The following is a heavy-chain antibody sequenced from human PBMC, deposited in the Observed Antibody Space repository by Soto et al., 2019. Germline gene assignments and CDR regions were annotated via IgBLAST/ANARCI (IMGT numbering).Heavy chain of an antibody. V-gene: IGHV3-30-3*01. Sequence: GGSLRLSCAASGFTFSSYAMHWVRQAPGKGLEWVAVISYDGSNKYYADSVKGRFTISRDNSKNTLYLQMNSLRAEDTAVYYCAGGYGDPRYYYGMDVWGQGTTVTVSS. CDR2: ISYDGSNK. CDR1: GFTFSSYA. CDR3: AGGYGDPRYYYGMDV. J-gene: IGHJ6*02. D-gene: IGHD4-17*01.